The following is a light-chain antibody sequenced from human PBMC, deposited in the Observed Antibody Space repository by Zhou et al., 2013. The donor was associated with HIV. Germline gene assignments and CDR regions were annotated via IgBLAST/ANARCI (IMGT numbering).Light chain of an antibody. Sequence: EIVLTQSPGTLSLSPGERATLSCRASQSVSTNLAWYQQKPGQAPRLLIYGASTRATGIPARFSGSGSWTEFTLTISTMQSEDFAVYYCQQYHNWPPALTFGGGTEVEIK. V-gene: IGKV3-15*01. CDR1: QSVSTN. CDR3: QQYHNWPPALT. J-gene: IGKJ4*01. CDR2: GAS.